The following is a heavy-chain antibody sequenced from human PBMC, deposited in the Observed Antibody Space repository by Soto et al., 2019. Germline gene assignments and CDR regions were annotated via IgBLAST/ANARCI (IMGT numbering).Heavy chain of an antibody. D-gene: IGHD2-15*01. CDR1: GGTFRNNA. CDR3: AGVNVVVVAATREYYFDY. V-gene: IGHV1-2*02. J-gene: IGHJ4*02. Sequence: GASVKVSCKASGGTFRNNALGWVRQAPGQGLGWMGWINPNSGGTNYAKKFQGRVTMTRDTSISTAYTELSRLRSDDTAVYYCAGVNVVVVAATREYYFDYWGQGTPVTVSS. CDR2: INPNSGGT.